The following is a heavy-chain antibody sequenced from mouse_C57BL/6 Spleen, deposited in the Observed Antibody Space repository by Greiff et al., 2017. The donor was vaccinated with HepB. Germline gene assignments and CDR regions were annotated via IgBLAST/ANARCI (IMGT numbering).Heavy chain of an antibody. CDR3: ARRSTVSYFDV. CDR1: GYTFTSYG. D-gene: IGHD1-1*01. CDR2: IYPRSGNT. V-gene: IGHV1-81*01. J-gene: IGHJ1*03. Sequence: QVHVKQSGAELARPGASVKLSCKASGYTFTSYGISWVKQRTGQGLEWIGEIYPRSGNTYYNEKFKGKATLTADKSSSTAYMELRSLTSEDSAVYFCARRSTVSYFDVWGTGTTVTVSS.